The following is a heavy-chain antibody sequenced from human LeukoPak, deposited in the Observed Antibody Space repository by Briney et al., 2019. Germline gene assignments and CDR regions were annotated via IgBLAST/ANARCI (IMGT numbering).Heavy chain of an antibody. V-gene: IGHV1-18*01. D-gene: IGHD3-9*01. J-gene: IGHJ4*02. CDR3: ARAGYDNPFDY. Sequence: ASVKVSCKASGYTFTSYGISWVRRAPGQGLEWMGWISAYNGNTNYAQKLQGRVPMTTDTSRSTAYMELRSLRSDDTAVYYCARAGYDNPFDYWGQGTLVTVSS. CDR1: GYTFTSYG. CDR2: ISAYNGNT.